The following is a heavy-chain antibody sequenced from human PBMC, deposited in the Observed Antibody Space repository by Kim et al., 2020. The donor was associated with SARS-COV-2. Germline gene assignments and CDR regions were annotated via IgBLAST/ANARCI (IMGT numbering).Heavy chain of an antibody. J-gene: IGHJ1*01. D-gene: IGHD3-22*01. CDR3: ARHSYYDSSGYYYGGYFQH. V-gene: IGHV1-46*01. Sequence: ASVKVSCKASGYTFTSYYMHWVRQAPGQGLEWMGIINPSGGSTSYAQKFQGRVTMTRDTSTSTVYMELSSLRSEDTAVYYCARHSYYDSSGYYYGGYFQHWGQGTLVTVSS. CDR2: INPSGGST. CDR1: GYTFTSYY.